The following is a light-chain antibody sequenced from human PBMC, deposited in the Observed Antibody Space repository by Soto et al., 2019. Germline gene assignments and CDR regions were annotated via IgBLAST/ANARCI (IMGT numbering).Light chain of an antibody. CDR3: CSYAGSYTYV. CDR2: DVI. V-gene: IGLV2-11*01. Sequence: QSALTQPRSVSGSPGQSVTISCTGTSSDVGDYNFVSWYQQHPDKAPKLMIYDVIKRPSGVPDRFSGSKSGNTASLTISGLQADDEAAYYCCSYAGSYTYVFGTGTQVTVL. CDR1: SSDVGDYNF. J-gene: IGLJ1*01.